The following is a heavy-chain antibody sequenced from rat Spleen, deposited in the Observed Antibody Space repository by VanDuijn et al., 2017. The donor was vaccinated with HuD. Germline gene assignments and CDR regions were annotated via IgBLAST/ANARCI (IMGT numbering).Heavy chain of an antibody. CDR1: GFTFSDYG. D-gene: IGHD1-4*01. CDR2: IIYDGSSA. J-gene: IGHJ2*01. V-gene: IGHV5-17*01. Sequence: EVQLVESDGGLVQPGRSLKLSCAASGFTFSDYGVAWVRQAPTTGLEWVATIIYDGSSAYSRDSVKGRFTISRDNAKSTLYLQMDSLRSEDTATYYCARFGELRGSFDYWGQGVMVTVSS. CDR3: ARFGELRGSFDY.